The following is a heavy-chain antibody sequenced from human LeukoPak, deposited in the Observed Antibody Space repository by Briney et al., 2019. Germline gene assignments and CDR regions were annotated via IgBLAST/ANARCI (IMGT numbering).Heavy chain of an antibody. CDR3: ARHQGDFWSGYTYAMDV. CDR1: GGSVSSFY. D-gene: IGHD3-3*01. Sequence: SETLSLTCAVPGGSVSSFYWSWIRQPPGKGLECIAYIQHSGSTNYNPSLKSRVTISVDTSKNQFSLKLSSVTAADTAVYYCARHQGDFWSGYTYAMDVWGQGTTVTVSS. J-gene: IGHJ6*02. CDR2: IQHSGST. V-gene: IGHV4-59*08.